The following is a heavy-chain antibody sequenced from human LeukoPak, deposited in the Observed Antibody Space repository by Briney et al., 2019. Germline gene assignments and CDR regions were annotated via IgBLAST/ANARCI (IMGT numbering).Heavy chain of an antibody. CDR1: GYTFIDYY. Sequence: ASVKVSCKASGYTFIDYYIHWVRQAPGQGLEWMGWINPNSGGTNYAQKFQGRVTMTSDTSISTAYMELSRLRSDDTAVYYCARDMNEDWNPMYNWFDPWGQGTLVTVSS. D-gene: IGHD1-1*01. CDR3: ARDMNEDWNPMYNWFDP. CDR2: INPNSGGT. V-gene: IGHV1-2*02. J-gene: IGHJ5*02.